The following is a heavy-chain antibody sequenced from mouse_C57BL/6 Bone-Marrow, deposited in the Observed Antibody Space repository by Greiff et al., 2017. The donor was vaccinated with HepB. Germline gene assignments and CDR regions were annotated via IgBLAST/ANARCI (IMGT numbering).Heavy chain of an antibody. CDR3: ARGPTGTVFAY. D-gene: IGHD4-1*01. V-gene: IGHV1-55*01. Sequence: QVHVKQSGAELVKPGASVKMSCKASGYTFTSYWITWVKQRPGQGLEWIRDIYPGSGSTNYNEKFKSKATLTVDTSSSTAYMQLSSLTSEDSAVYYCARGPTGTVFAYWGQGTLVTVSA. J-gene: IGHJ3*01. CDR1: GYTFTSYW. CDR2: IYPGSGST.